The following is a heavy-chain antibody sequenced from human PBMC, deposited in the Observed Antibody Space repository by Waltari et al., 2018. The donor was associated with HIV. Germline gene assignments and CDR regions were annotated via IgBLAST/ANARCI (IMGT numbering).Heavy chain of an antibody. CDR1: GLAFSDYH. D-gene: IGHD1-1*01. V-gene: IGHV3-72*01. CDR2: IRNKPSSYTT. J-gene: IGHJ4*02. Sequence: EVQLVESGGGLVQPGGSLRLSCAASGLAFSDYHMDLVRQAPGKGLEWGGRIRNKPSSYTTEYAASVKGRFSISRDDSRNSLYLQMNSLKTEDTAVYYCTTSAIGNIFDNWGQGTLVTVSS. CDR3: TTSAIGNIFDN.